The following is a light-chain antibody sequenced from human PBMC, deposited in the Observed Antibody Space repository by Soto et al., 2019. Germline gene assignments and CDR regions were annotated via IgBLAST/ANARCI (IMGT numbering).Light chain of an antibody. CDR2: VAS. CDR1: QSISNY. J-gene: IGKJ5*01. CDR3: QQLNTLPFT. Sequence: DIQMTQSPSSLSASVGDRFTITCRASQSISNYLSWYQQKPGKAPKLLINVASTLQSGVPSRFSGSGSGTDFTLTISGLLPEDFATYHCQQLNTLPFTFGQGTRLEI. V-gene: IGKV1-39*01.